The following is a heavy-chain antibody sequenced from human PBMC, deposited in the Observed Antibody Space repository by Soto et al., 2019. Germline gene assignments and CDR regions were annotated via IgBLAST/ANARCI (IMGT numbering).Heavy chain of an antibody. J-gene: IGHJ3*01. D-gene: IGHD1-7*01. CDR1: GYNFIAQN. CDR3: ARERHLNSPSDAFDL. CDR2: MNPNSGGS. Sequence: QVHLVQSGAEVKKPGASVKVSCMASGYNFIAQNIHWVRQAPGLGLEWMGKMNPNSGGSDYAQEFQGRVTVTRDTSIYTVYMELNSLKSEDTAVYYCARERHLNSPSDAFDLWGQGTMVIVSS. V-gene: IGHV1-2*02.